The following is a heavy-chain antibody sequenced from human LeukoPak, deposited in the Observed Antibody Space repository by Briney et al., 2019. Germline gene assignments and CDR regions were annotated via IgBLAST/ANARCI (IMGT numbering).Heavy chain of an antibody. CDR2: ISYDGSNK. J-gene: IGHJ4*02. D-gene: IGHD2-15*01. CDR3: AKAGYCSGGSCYTPHYFDY. V-gene: IGHV3-30*18. Sequence: PGGSLRLSCAASGFTFSSYGMHWVRQAPGKGLEWVAVISYDGSNKYYADSVKGRFTISRDNSKNTLYLQMNSLRAEDTAVYYCAKAGYCSGGSCYTPHYFDYWGQGTLVTVSS. CDR1: GFTFSSYG.